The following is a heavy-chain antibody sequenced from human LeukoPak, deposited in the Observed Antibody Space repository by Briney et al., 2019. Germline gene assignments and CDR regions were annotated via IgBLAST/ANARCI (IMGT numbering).Heavy chain of an antibody. D-gene: IGHD3-22*01. CDR1: GYTFTSYG. CDR2: ISAYNGNT. CDR3: ARSRQLETYYYDSSGYPPFDY. J-gene: IGHJ4*02. Sequence: GASVKVSCKASGYTFTSYGISWVRQAPGQGLEWMGWISAYNGNTNYAQKLQGRVTMTADTSTRTAYMELRSLRSDDTAVYYCARSRQLETYYYDSSGYPPFDYWGQGTLVTVSP. V-gene: IGHV1-18*01.